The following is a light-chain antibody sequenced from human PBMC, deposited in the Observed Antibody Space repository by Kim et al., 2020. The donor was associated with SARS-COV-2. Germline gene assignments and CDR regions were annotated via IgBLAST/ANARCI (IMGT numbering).Light chain of an antibody. Sequence: PGKTARVYCGGNSIGSRRVHGYHQKSGQAPVLVMYYDSDRPSGIPERFSGSNSGNTATLTISRVEAGDEADYFCQVWDSSSDHRVVFGGGTQLTVL. J-gene: IGLJ2*01. V-gene: IGLV3-21*01. CDR1: SIGSRR. CDR3: QVWDSSSDHRVV. CDR2: YDS.